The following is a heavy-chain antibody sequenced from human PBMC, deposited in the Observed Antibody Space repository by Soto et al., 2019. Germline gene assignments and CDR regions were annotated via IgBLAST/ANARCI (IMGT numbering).Heavy chain of an antibody. V-gene: IGHV4-59*01. D-gene: IGHD3-9*01. CDR2: IYYSGST. Sequence: PSETLSLTCTVSGGSISSYYWSWIRQPPGKGLEWIGYIYYSGSTTYNPSLKSRVTISVDTSKNQFSLKLSSVTAADTAVYYCARGHDILTGYYPLDYWGQGTLVTVSS. J-gene: IGHJ4*02. CDR3: ARGHDILTGYYPLDY. CDR1: GGSISSYY.